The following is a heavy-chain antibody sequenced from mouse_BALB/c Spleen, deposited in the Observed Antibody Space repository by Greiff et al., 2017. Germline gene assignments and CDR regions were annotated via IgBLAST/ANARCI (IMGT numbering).Heavy chain of an antibody. V-gene: IGHV3-2*02. J-gene: IGHJ4*01. Sequence: VQLKESGPGLVKPSQSLSLTCTVTGYSITSDYAWNWIRQFPGNKLEWMGYISYSGSTSYNPSLKSRISITRDTSKNQFFLQLNSVTTEDTATYYCARWDYYGSSYADAMDYWGQGTSVTVSS. CDR1: GYSITSDYA. D-gene: IGHD1-1*01. CDR2: ISYSGST. CDR3: ARWDYYGSSYADAMDY.